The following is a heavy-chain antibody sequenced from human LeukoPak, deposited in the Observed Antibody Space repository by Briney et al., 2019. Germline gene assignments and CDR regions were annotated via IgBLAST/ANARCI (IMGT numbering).Heavy chain of an antibody. CDR2: IYWDDDN. D-gene: IGHD4-17*01. Sequence: ESGPTLVKPTQTLTLTCTFSGFSLSTSGVGVGWIRQPPGKALEWLALIYWDDDNRYSPSLKSRLTITNDTSKNQVVLTMTNMNPVDTDTYYCAHSGLITTVWLYMFDYWGQGTLVTVSS. V-gene: IGHV2-5*02. J-gene: IGHJ4*02. CDR3: AHSGLITTVWLYMFDY. CDR1: GFSLSTSGVG.